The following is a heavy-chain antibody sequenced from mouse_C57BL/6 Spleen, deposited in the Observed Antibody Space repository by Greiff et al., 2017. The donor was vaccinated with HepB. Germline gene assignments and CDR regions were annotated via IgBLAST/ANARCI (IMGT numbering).Heavy chain of an antibody. J-gene: IGHJ1*03. CDR3: ARSSYWYFDV. Sequence: QVQLQQPGAELVKPGASVKMSSKASGYTFTSYWITWVKQRPGQGLEWIGDIYPGSGSTNYNEKFKSKATLTVDTSSSTAYMQLSSLTSEDSAVYYCARSSYWYFDVWGTGTTFTVSS. CDR1: GYTFTSYW. D-gene: IGHD1-1*01. CDR2: IYPGSGST. V-gene: IGHV1-55*01.